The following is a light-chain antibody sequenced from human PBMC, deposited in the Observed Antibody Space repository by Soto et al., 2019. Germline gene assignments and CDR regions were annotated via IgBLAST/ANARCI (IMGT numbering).Light chain of an antibody. V-gene: IGKV1-5*03. CDR1: QSISVW. CDR2: KAS. CDR3: QEYQSYSRR. J-gene: IGKJ1*01. Sequence: IQMTQSPSTLSASVGDRVTITCRASQSISVWLAWYQQKAGKAPNLLIYKASRLESGVPSRFSGSGSGTEFTLTISSPKPDDFATYYCQEYQSYSRRFGQGTKVDIK.